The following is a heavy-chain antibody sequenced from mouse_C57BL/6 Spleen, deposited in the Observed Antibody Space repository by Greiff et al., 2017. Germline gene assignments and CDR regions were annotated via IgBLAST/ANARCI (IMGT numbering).Heavy chain of an antibody. V-gene: IGHV6-3*01. CDR3: TESTGYIDV. CDR2: LRLKSDNYAT. J-gene: IGHJ1*03. CDR1: GFTFSNYW. Sequence: EVQVAESGGGLVQPGGSLKLSCVASGFTFSNYWMNWVRQSPETGLEWVAQLRLKSDNYATPYAESVKGRFTILRDDSKRRVYLQMNNLRAKDTGIYYCTESTGYIDVWGTGTTVTVSS.